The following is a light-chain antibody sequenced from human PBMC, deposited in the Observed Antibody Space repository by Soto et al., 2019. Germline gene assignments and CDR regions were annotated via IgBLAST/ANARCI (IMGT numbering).Light chain of an antibody. Sequence: QSVLTQPASVSGSPGQSITISCTGTSSDIGSYNFVSWYQQHPGKAPKLMLYDVNIRPSGVSNRFSGSKSGNTASLTISGLQAEDEADYYCCSYTTSNTFVFGTGTKVTVL. V-gene: IGLV2-14*03. CDR1: SSDIGSYNF. CDR3: CSYTTSNTFV. CDR2: DVN. J-gene: IGLJ1*01.